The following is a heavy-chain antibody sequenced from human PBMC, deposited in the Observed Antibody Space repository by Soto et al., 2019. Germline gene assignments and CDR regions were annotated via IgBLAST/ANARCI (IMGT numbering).Heavy chain of an antibody. Sequence: VSCKASGYTFTSYYMHWVRQAPGQGLEWMGIINPSGGSTSYAQKFQGRVTMTRDTSTSTVYMELSSLRSEDTAVYYCARDPIPQDIVVVPAAMRRVGWFDPWGQGTLVTVSS. V-gene: IGHV1-46*01. J-gene: IGHJ5*02. CDR2: INPSGGST. D-gene: IGHD2-2*01. CDR3: ARDPIPQDIVVVPAAMRRVGWFDP. CDR1: GYTFTSYY.